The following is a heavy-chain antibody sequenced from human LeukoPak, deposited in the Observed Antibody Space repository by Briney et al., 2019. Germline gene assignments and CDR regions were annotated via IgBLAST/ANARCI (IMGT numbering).Heavy chain of an antibody. J-gene: IGHJ3*02. D-gene: IGHD2-2*01. CDR3: ASRVVVPAASDDAFDI. CDR2: IYYSGST. V-gene: IGHV4-59*01. CDR1: GGSISSYY. Sequence: SETLSLTCTVSGGSISSYYWSWIRQPPGKGLKWIGYIYYSGSTNYNPSLKSRVTISVDTSKNQFSLKLSSVTAADTAVYYRASRVVVPAASDDAFDIWGQGTMVTVSS.